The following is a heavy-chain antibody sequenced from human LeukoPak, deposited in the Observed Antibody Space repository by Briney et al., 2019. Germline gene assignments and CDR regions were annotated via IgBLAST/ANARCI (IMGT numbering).Heavy chain of an antibody. CDR1: GGTFISYA. CDR3: AREIGIAVAGNFDY. V-gene: IGHV1-69*13. Sequence: GASVKVSCKASGGTFISYAISWVRQAPGQGLEWMGGIIPIFGTANYAQKFQGRVTITADESTSTAYMELSSLRSEDTAVYYCAREIGIAVAGNFDYWGQGTLVTVSS. CDR2: IIPIFGTA. J-gene: IGHJ4*02. D-gene: IGHD6-19*01.